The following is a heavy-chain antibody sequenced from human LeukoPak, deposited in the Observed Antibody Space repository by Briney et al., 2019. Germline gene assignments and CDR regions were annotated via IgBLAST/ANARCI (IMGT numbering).Heavy chain of an antibody. Sequence: ASVKVSCKASGYTFTSYYMHWVRQAPGQGLEWMGIINPSGGSTSYAQKFQGRVTMTRDTSTNTVYMELSSLRSEDTAVYYCARDATVTADGGAFDIWGQGTMVTVSS. D-gene: IGHD4-11*01. J-gene: IGHJ3*02. CDR3: ARDATVTADGGAFDI. CDR2: INPSGGST. V-gene: IGHV1-46*03. CDR1: GYTFTSYY.